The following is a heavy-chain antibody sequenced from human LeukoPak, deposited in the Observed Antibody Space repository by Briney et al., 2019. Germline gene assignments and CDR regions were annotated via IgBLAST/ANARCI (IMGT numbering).Heavy chain of an antibody. CDR2: ISVSGSTT. CDR3: ASGYCGSTNCRRDY. V-gene: IGHV3-23*01. J-gene: IGHJ4*02. D-gene: IGHD2-2*03. Sequence: PGGFLRLSCAASGFTFSNYAMNWVRQAPGKGLDWGSGISVSGSTTYYADSVKGRFTISRDDSKNTVYLQMNSLRAEDTAVYYCASGYCGSTNCRRDYWGQGTLVTVSS. CDR1: GFTFSNYA.